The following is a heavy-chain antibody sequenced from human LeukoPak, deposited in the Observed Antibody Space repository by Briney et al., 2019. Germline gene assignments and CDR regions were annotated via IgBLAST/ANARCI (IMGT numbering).Heavy chain of an antibody. CDR1: GYSISSGYY. Sequence: SETLSLTCTVSGYSISSGYYWGWMRQPPGQGLEWIGNIYPSGSTYYNPPLKSRVTISIDTSKNQFSLKMRSVTAADTAVYYCTRLVRGIIGGSLVDYWGQGTLVTVSS. V-gene: IGHV4-38-2*02. CDR2: IYPSGST. CDR3: TRLVRGIIGGSLVDY. J-gene: IGHJ4*02. D-gene: IGHD3-10*01.